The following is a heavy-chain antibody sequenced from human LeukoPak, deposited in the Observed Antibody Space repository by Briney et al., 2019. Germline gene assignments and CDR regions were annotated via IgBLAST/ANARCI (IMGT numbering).Heavy chain of an antibody. D-gene: IGHD1-26*01. CDR2: FDPEDGET. CDR1: GYTLTELS. CDR3: ATDVAVAGYMGATTRYFDY. V-gene: IGHV1-24*01. Sequence: ASVKVSCKVSGYTLTELSMHWVRQAPGKGLEWMGGFDPEDGETIYAQKFQGRVTMTEDTSTDTAYMELSSLRSEDTAVYYCATDVAVAGYMGATTRYFDYWRQGTLVTVSS. J-gene: IGHJ4*02.